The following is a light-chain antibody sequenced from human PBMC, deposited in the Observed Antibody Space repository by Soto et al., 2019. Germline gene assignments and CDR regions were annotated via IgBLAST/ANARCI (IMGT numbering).Light chain of an antibody. J-gene: IGKJ1*01. V-gene: IGKV1-39*01. Sequence: DIQMTQSPSTLSASVGDRVTITCRASQSITTYVNWYQKKLGKAPTLLIYAASSLQSGVPSRFSGSGSGTDFTLTISSLQPEDFATYFCQQCYRSPRTFGQGTKVEI. CDR1: QSITTY. CDR2: AAS. CDR3: QQCYRSPRT.